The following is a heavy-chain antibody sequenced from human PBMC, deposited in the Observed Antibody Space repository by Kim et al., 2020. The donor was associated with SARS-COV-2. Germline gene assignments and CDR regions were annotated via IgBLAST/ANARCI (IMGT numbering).Heavy chain of an antibody. CDR3: ARDGGIAAAGWEDY. CDR2: IWYDGSNK. CDR1: GFTFSSYG. V-gene: IGHV3-33*01. J-gene: IGHJ4*02. D-gene: IGHD6-13*01. Sequence: GGSLRLSCAASGFTFSSYGMHWVRQAPGKGLEWVAVIWYDGSNKYYADSVKGRFTISRDNSKNTLYLQMNSLRAEDTAVYYCARDGGIAAAGWEDYCGQGTLVTVSS.